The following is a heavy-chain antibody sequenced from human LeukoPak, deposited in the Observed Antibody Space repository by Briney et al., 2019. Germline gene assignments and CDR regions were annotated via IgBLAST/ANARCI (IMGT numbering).Heavy chain of an antibody. CDR1: GGSISSYY. CDR3: ARGDYDFWSGSRFDP. CDR2: IYCSGST. Sequence: SETLSLTCTVSGGSISSYYWSWIRQPPGKGLEWIGYIYCSGSTNYNPSLKSRVTISVDTSKDQFSLKLSPVTAADTAVYYCARGDYDFWSGSRFDPWGQGTLVTVSS. V-gene: IGHV4-59*01. D-gene: IGHD3-3*01. J-gene: IGHJ5*02.